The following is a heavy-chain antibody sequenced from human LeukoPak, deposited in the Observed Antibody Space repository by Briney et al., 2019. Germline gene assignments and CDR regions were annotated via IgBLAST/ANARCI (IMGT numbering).Heavy chain of an antibody. Sequence: GGSLRLSCAASGFTFSSYGMHWVRQAPGKGLEWVAVIWYDGSNKYYADSVKGRSTISRDNSNNTLYLQMNSLRAEDTAVYYCASSGGGIAVAGTSPNFDYWGQGTLVTVSS. CDR1: GFTFSSYG. D-gene: IGHD6-19*01. CDR2: IWYDGSNK. CDR3: ASSGGGIAVAGTSPNFDY. V-gene: IGHV3-33*01. J-gene: IGHJ4*02.